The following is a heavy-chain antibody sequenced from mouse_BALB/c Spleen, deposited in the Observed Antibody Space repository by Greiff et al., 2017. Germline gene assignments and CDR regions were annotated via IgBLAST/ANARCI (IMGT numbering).Heavy chain of an antibody. CDR3: ARVGVGSYAMDY. J-gene: IGHJ4*01. D-gene: IGHD3-1*01. Sequence: EVQLVESGGGLVQPGGSRKLSCAASGFTFSSFGMHWVRQAPEKGLEWVAYISSGSSTIYYADTVKGRFTISRDNPKNTLFLQMTSLRSEDTAMYYCARVGVGSYAMDYWGQGTSVTVSS. CDR2: ISSGSSTI. V-gene: IGHV5-17*02. CDR1: GFTFSSFG.